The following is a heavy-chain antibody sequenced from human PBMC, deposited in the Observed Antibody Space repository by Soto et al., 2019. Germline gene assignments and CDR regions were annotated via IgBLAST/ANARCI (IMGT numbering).Heavy chain of an antibody. CDR2: IYPGDSDT. V-gene: IGHV5-51*01. CDR1: GYSFTDYL. Sequence: GESLKISCKGSGYSFTDYLIGWVRQMPGKGLEWMGIIYPGDSDTRYSPSFQGQVTISADKSIGTAYLQWRSLKASDTAMYYCARRIWSGYYQLYYWGQGTLVTVSS. CDR3: ARRIWSGYYQLYY. D-gene: IGHD3-3*01. J-gene: IGHJ4*02.